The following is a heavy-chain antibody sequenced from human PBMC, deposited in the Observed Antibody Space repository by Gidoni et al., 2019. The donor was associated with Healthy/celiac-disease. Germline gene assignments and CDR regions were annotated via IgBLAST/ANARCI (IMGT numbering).Heavy chain of an antibody. Sequence: QVQLVQSGAEAKKPGASVKVSCKASGYTFTSYGISWVRQAPGQGLEWMGWISAYNGNTNYTQKLQGRVTMTTDTSTSTAYMELRSLRSDDTAVYYCARIGYCSGGSCRRGDYYYYYGMDVWGQGTTVTVSS. J-gene: IGHJ6*02. CDR3: ARIGYCSGGSCRRGDYYYYYGMDV. CDR2: ISAYNGNT. D-gene: IGHD2-15*01. CDR1: GYTFTSYG. V-gene: IGHV1-18*01.